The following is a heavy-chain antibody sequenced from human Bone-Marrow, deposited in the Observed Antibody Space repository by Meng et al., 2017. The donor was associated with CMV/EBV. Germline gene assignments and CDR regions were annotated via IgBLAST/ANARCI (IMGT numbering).Heavy chain of an antibody. D-gene: IGHD2-15*01. Sequence: EVQLLESGGGLVQPGXXXXLSCAASGFTFSSYAMSWVRQAPGKGLEWVSAISGSGGSTYYADSVKGRFTISRDNSKNTLYLQMNSLRAEDTAVYYCAKDGEGCSGGSCYNWFDPWGQGTLVTVSS. CDR1: GFTFSSYA. J-gene: IGHJ5*02. CDR3: AKDGEGCSGGSCYNWFDP. CDR2: ISGSGGST. V-gene: IGHV3-23*01.